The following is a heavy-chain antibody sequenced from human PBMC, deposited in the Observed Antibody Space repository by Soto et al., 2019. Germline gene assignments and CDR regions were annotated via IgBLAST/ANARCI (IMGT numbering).Heavy chain of an antibody. CDR3: ARVGTGTTRNNWFDP. V-gene: IGHV1-18*04. CDR2: ISAYNGNT. D-gene: IGHD1-1*01. Sequence: ASVKVSCKASGYTFTSYGISGVRQAPGQGLEWMGWISAYNGNTNYAQKLQGRVTMTTDTSTSTAYMELRSLRSDDPAVYYCARVGTGTTRNNWFDPWGQGTLVTVSS. CDR1: GYTFTSYG. J-gene: IGHJ5*02.